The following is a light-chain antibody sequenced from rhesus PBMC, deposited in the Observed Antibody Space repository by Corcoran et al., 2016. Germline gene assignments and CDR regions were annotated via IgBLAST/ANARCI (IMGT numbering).Light chain of an antibody. J-gene: IGKJ1*01. Sequence: DIQMTQSPSSLSASVGDTVTITCRASQSFSSSLAWYQQKPGKAPKLLIYSASSLQSGVPSRFSGSKSGTDFTLTISSLQPEDIASYYCQQYYSEPRTFGQGTKVEIK. V-gene: IGKV1-46*01. CDR2: SAS. CDR1: QSFSSS. CDR3: QQYYSEPRT.